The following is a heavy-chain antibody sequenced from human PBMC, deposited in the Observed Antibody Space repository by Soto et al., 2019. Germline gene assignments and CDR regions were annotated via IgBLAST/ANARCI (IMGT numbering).Heavy chain of an antibody. V-gene: IGHV4-31*03. J-gene: IGHJ4*02. Sequence: SETLSLTCTVSGASISSGRSYWSWIRQHPGKGLEWIGYMFYSGSTYYHPSLKSRVNISADTSKNQFSLRLTSVTPADTAVYYCARDNGYGHFDSWGQGNLVTVSS. CDR2: MFYSGST. CDR3: ARDNGYGHFDS. CDR1: GASISSGRSY. D-gene: IGHD5-12*01.